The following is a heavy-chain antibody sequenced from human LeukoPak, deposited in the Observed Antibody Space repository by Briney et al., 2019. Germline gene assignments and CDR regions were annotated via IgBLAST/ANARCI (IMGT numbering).Heavy chain of an antibody. CDR2: ITGSGGST. D-gene: IGHD5-18*01. V-gene: IGHV3-23*01. J-gene: IGHJ2*01. CDR3: AKDTASSWWYFDL. CDR1: GFTFSSFG. Sequence: GGSLRLSCAASGFTFSSFGMNWVHQAPGKGLEWVSAITGSGGSTYYADSVKGRFTISRDNSKNTLYLQMNSLRAEDTAVYYCAKDTASSWWYFDLWGRGTLVTVSS.